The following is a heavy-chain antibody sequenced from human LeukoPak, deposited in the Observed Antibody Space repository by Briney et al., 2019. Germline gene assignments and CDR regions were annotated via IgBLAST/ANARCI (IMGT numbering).Heavy chain of an antibody. CDR1: GYTFTSYN. Sequence: ASVKVSCKASGYTFTSYNINWVRQAPGQGLEWMGWMNPNSGNTGYTQKFQVRVTMTKKTSISTAHMGLSSLRAEDTAVYYCARGIRLRGSTGRYYYYMVVWGKGTTVTVSS. CDR2: MNPNSGNT. V-gene: IGHV1-8*01. CDR3: ARGIRLRGSTGRYYYYMVV. D-gene: IGHD5-12*01. J-gene: IGHJ6*03.